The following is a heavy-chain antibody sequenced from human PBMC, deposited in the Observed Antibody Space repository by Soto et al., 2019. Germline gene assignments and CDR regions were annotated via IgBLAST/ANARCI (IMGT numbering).Heavy chain of an antibody. CDR2: IKSKTDGGTT. D-gene: IGHD3-22*01. V-gene: IGHV3-15*07. CDR1: GFTFSNAG. CDR3: TTDPVTMIVVVPSSG. J-gene: IGHJ4*02. Sequence: VGSQRHCCAASGFTFSNAGINWVRQAPGKGLEWVGRIKSKTDGGTTDYAAPVKGRFTISRDDSKNTLYLQMNSLKTEDTAVYYCTTDPVTMIVVVPSSGGGQGTLVT.